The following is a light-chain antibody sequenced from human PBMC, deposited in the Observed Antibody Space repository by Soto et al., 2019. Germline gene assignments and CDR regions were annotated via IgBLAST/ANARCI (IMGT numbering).Light chain of an antibody. CDR2: ATS. J-gene: IGKJ1*01. CDR1: QSVSSSY. CDR3: HQFGYSPRT. V-gene: IGKV3-20*01. Sequence: IGLTQSPGTLSLSPGERATLSCSASQSVSSSYLGWYQQKPGLAPRLLIFATSRRATDIPDRFSGSGSGTDFTLAIRRLGPEDFAVYYCHQFGYSPRTFGQGTKVDIK.